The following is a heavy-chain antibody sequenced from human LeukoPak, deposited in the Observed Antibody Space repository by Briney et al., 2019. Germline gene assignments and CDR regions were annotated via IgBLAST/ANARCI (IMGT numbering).Heavy chain of an antibody. D-gene: IGHD3-22*01. Sequence: GGSLRLSCAASGFTFSSYAMTWVRQAPGKGLEWVSSIRPGGNKIYYADSVRGRFTLSRDNSKNTVYLQMNNLRAEETAIYYCAKWGRDRKFIEIHYNKYGMDAWGQGTTVIVSS. J-gene: IGHJ6*02. V-gene: IGHV3-23*01. CDR2: IRPGGNKI. CDR1: GFTFSSYA. CDR3: AKWGRDRKFIEIHYNKYGMDA.